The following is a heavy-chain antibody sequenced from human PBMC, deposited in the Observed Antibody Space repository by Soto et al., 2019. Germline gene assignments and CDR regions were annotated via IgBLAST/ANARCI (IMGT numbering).Heavy chain of an antibody. CDR1: GGSISSGGYS. V-gene: IGHV4-30-2*01. J-gene: IGHJ4*02. D-gene: IGHD5-18*01. CDR2: IYHSGST. Sequence: LSLTCAVSGGSISSGGYSWSWIRQPPGKGLEWIGYIYHSGSTYYNPSLKSRVTISVDRSKNQLSLKLSSVTAADTAVYYCARGYSYGYLDYWGRGTLVTVSS. CDR3: ARGYSYGYLDY.